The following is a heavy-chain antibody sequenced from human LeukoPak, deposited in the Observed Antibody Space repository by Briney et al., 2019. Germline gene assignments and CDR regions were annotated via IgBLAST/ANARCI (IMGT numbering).Heavy chain of an antibody. J-gene: IGHJ3*02. V-gene: IGHV3-13*01. CDR3: ARGDLTTVITGAFDI. Sequence: GGSLRLSCAASGFTVSSNYMSWVRQAPGKGLEWVSAIGTAGDTYYPGSVKGRFTISRENAKNSLYLQMNSLRAGDTAAYYCARGDLTTVITGAFDIWGQGTMVTVSS. D-gene: IGHD4-17*01. CDR1: GFTVSSNY. CDR2: IGTAGDT.